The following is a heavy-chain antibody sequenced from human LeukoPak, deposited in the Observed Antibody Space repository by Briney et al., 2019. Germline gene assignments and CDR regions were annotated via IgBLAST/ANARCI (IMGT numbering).Heavy chain of an antibody. Sequence: PGGSLRLSCAASGFTFSSYAMSWVRQAPGKGLEWVSAISGSGGSTYYADSVKGRFTISRDNSKNTLYLQMNSLRAEDTAVYYCAKCKRFDGSGSQDYWGQGTLVTVSS. D-gene: IGHD3-10*01. V-gene: IGHV3-23*01. CDR2: ISGSGGST. CDR3: AKCKRFDGSGSQDY. J-gene: IGHJ4*02. CDR1: GFTFSSYA.